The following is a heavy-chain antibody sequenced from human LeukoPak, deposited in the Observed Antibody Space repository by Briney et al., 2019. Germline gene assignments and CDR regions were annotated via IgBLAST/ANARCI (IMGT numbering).Heavy chain of an antibody. CDR1: GGSFSGYY. CDR3: ARRGYYTSFDY. D-gene: IGHD5-18*01. V-gene: IGHV4-34*01. J-gene: IGHJ4*02. Sequence: SETLSLTCAVYGGSFSGYYWSWIRQPPGKGLEWIGEINHSGSTNYNPSLKSRVTISVDTSKNQFPLKLSSVTAADTAVYYCARRGYYTSFDYWGQGTLVTVSS. CDR2: INHSGST.